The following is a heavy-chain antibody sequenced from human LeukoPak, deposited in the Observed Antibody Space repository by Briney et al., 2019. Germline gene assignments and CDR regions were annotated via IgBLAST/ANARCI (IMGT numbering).Heavy chain of an antibody. Sequence: PGGSLRLSCAASGFTFSSYEMNWVRQAPGKGLEWVSSISSSSSYIYYADSVKGRFTISRDNAKNSPYLQMNSLRAEDTAVYYCARVGARDAFDIWGQGTMVTVSS. CDR2: ISSSSSYI. CDR1: GFTFSSYE. J-gene: IGHJ3*02. D-gene: IGHD1-26*01. CDR3: ARVGARDAFDI. V-gene: IGHV3-21*01.